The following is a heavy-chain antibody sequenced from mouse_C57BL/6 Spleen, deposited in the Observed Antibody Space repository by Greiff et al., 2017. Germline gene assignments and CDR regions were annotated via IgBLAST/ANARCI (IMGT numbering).Heavy chain of an antibody. D-gene: IGHD1-1*01. V-gene: IGHV5-4*01. CDR1: GFTFSSYA. J-gene: IGHJ4*01. CDR2: ISDGGSYT. CDR3: AMGDYYGSSYQNYAMDY. Sequence: EVQLVESGGGLVKPGGSLKLSCAASGFTFSSYAMSWVRQTPEKRLEWVATISDGGSYTYYPDNVKGRFTISRDNAKNNLYLQMSHLKSEDTAMYYCAMGDYYGSSYQNYAMDYWGQGTSVTVSS.